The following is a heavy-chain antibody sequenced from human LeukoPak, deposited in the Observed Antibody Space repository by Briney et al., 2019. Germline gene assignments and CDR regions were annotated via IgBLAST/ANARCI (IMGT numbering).Heavy chain of an antibody. CDR1: GFSFNTYW. J-gene: IGHJ4*02. CDR3: ARDHSSWEVPSDY. D-gene: IGHD6-13*01. Sequence: PGGSLGLSCAASGFSFNTYWMHWVRQVPGKGLVWVSGMNTGGSDRSYADSVKGGFTISRDNAKNTLYLQMNSLRAEDTAVYYCARDHSSWEVPSDYWGQGTLVTVSS. V-gene: IGHV3-74*01. CDR2: MNTGGSDR.